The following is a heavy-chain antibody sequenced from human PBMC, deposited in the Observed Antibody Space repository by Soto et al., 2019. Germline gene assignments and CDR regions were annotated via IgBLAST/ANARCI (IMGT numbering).Heavy chain of an antibody. D-gene: IGHD6-6*01. CDR2: MNPNSGNT. J-gene: IGHJ6*02. CDR3: ARWRGNSSSSFVYYYGMDV. Sequence: QVQLVQSGAEVKKPGASVKVSCKASGYTFTSYDINWVRQATGQGLEWMGWMNPNSGNTGYAQKFQGRVTMTRNTSISTAYMELSSLRSEDTAVYYCARWRGNSSSSFVYYYGMDVWGQGTTVTVSS. V-gene: IGHV1-8*01. CDR1: GYTFTSYD.